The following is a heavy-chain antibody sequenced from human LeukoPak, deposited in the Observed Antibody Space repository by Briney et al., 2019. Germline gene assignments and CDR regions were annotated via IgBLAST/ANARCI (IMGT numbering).Heavy chain of an antibody. D-gene: IGHD4-17*01. J-gene: IGHJ3*02. CDR2: IYSSGST. V-gene: IGHV4-4*07. Sequence: SETLSLTCSVSGGSISDYYWSWIRQPAGRGLEWVGRIYSSGSTNYNPSLKSRVTMSVDTSKNQFSLNLTSVTAADMAMYCCARDSNGDRAFDMWGQGTMVTVSP. CDR3: ARDSNGDRAFDM. CDR1: GGSISDYY.